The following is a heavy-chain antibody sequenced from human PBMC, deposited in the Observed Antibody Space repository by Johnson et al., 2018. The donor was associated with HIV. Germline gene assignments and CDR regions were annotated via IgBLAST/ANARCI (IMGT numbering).Heavy chain of an antibody. Sequence: VQLVESGGGVVRPGGSLRLSCAASGFTFSSYWMGWVRQAPGKGLEWVANIKQDGSEKYYVDSLKGRFTISRDNSKNTLYLQMTSLRAEDTAVYYCAKDLAVAAMGAFDIWGQGTMVTVSS. V-gene: IGHV3-7*01. J-gene: IGHJ3*02. CDR1: GFTFSSYW. CDR2: IKQDGSEK. D-gene: IGHD6-19*01. CDR3: AKDLAVAAMGAFDI.